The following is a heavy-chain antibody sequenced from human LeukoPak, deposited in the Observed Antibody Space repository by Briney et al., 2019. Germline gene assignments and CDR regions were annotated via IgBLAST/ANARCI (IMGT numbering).Heavy chain of an antibody. CDR3: ARDSRGYNYGSDYYYYGMDV. Sequence: GGSLRLSCAASGFTVSSNYMSWVRQAPGKGLEWVSVIYSGGSTYYADSVKGRFTISRDNSKNALYLQMNSLRAEDTAVYYCARDSRGYNYGSDYYYYGMDVWGQGTTVTVSS. V-gene: IGHV3-53*01. CDR2: IYSGGST. CDR1: GFTVSSNY. J-gene: IGHJ6*02. D-gene: IGHD5-18*01.